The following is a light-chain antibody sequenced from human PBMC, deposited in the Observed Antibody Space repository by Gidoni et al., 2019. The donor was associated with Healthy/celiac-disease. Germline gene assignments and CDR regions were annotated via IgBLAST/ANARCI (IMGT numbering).Light chain of an antibody. Sequence: VLTQPPATPSVSPGERATPACRAIQSVSSNLAWYQQKPGQAPWLLIYGPSTRATGIPARFRGSGSGTEFTSTISSLQSEDFAVYYWQQYNNWPPQGGPQRQMYTFGQGTKLEIK. CDR1: QSVSSN. CDR3: QQYNNWPPQGGPQRQMYT. CDR2: GPS. V-gene: IGKV3-15*01. J-gene: IGKJ2*01.